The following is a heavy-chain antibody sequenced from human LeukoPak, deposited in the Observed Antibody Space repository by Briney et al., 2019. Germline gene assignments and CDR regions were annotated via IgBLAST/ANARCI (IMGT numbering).Heavy chain of an antibody. CDR1: GGSISSGSYY. Sequence: SETLSLTCTVPGGSISSGSYYWSWIRQPAGKGLEWIGRIYTSGSTNYNPSLKSRVTISVDTSKNQFSLKLSSVTAADTAVYYCASGLRYFDLYYWGQGTLVTVSS. D-gene: IGHD3-9*01. V-gene: IGHV4-61*02. CDR3: ASGLRYFDLYY. CDR2: IYTSGST. J-gene: IGHJ4*02.